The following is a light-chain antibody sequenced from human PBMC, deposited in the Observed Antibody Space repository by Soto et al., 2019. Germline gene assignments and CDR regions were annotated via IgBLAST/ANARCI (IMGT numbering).Light chain of an antibody. Sequence: HSVLPQPPSASETPGQKVLISWSGSIANIGGPNYAYLXQKLPGAARKLLMHSNTLRPSGVHDRVYGSKSGTSASLAITGLQAEDEGDYYCQSYDSTLSVRYVCGTGTKVTVL. V-gene: IGLV1-40*01. J-gene: IGLJ1*01. CDR1: IANIGGPNY. CDR3: QSYDSTLSVRYV. CDR2: SNT.